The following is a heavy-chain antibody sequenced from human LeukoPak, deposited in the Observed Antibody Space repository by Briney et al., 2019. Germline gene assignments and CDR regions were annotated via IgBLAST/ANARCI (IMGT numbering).Heavy chain of an antibody. J-gene: IGHJ4*02. CDR1: GFTFSSYE. CDR3: ASPGWYAL. V-gene: IGHV3-48*03. D-gene: IGHD6-19*01. CDR2: ISSSGSTL. Sequence: GGSLRLSCAASGFTFSSYEMNWVRQAPGKGLEWVSYISSSGSTLYYADSVKGRFTISRDNAKNSLYLQMNSLRAEDTAVYYCASPGWYALWGQGTLVTVSS.